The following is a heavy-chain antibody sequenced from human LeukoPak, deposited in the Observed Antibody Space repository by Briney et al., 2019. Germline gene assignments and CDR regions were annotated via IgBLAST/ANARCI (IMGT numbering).Heavy chain of an antibody. CDR3: ATVAGIRGWFDP. CDR1: GYTFTGYY. D-gene: IGHD5-18*01. V-gene: IGHV1-2*02. CDR2: INPNSGGT. Sequence: GASVKVSCKASGYTFTGYYMHLVRQAPGQGLEWMGWINPNSGGTNYAQKFQGRVTMTRDTSISTAYMELSRLRSDDTAVYYCATVAGIRGWFDPWGQGTLVTVSS. J-gene: IGHJ5*02.